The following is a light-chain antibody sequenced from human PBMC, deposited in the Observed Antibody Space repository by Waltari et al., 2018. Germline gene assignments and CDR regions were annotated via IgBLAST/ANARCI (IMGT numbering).Light chain of an antibody. CDR3: QQANSFLHT. V-gene: IGKV3-20*01. J-gene: IGKJ4*01. Sequence: EIVLTQSPGTLSLSPGERATLSCRASQSVSSSYLAWYQQKPGQAPRLLIYGASSRATGIPDRFSGSGSGTDFTLTISRLEPEDFATYYCQQANSFLHTFGGGTKVEIK. CDR1: QSVSSSY. CDR2: GAS.